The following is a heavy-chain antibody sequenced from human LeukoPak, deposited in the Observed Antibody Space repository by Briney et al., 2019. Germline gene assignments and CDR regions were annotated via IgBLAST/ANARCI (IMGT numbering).Heavy chain of an antibody. CDR3: AFWSTHYSGSGEYN. V-gene: IGHV4-39*07. CDR2: LYYDGTT. J-gene: IGHJ4*02. D-gene: IGHD3-10*01. Sequence: KPSETLPLTCTVSGGSIRGVSYYLGWIRQPPGQGLEWIGGLYYDGTTYYNPSLKSRVTISVDTSKNQFSLQLNSVTAADTAIYYCAFWSTHYSGSGEYNWGQGTLVTVSS. CDR1: GGSIRGVSYY.